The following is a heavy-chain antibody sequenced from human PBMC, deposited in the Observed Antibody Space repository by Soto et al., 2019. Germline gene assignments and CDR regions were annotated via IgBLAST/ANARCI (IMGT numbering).Heavy chain of an antibody. V-gene: IGHV1-18*01. J-gene: IGHJ4*02. CDR3: ARDRMGGSGYRY. CDR1: GYTFTSYG. CDR2: ISAYNGNT. Sequence: ASVKVSCKASGYTFTSYGFSWLRQAPGQGLEWMGWISAYNGNTNYAQKLQGRVTMTTDTSTSTVYMELRSLRSDDTAVYYCARDRMGGSGYRYWGQGTLVTVSS. D-gene: IGHD3-22*01.